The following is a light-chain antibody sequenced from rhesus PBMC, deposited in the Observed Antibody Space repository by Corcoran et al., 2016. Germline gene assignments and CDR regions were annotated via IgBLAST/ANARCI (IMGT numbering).Light chain of an antibody. CDR1: QSLLYSSNNKNY. CDR2: WAF. J-gene: IGKJ2*01. V-gene: IGKV4-1*01. CDR3: QQYYSSPYS. Sequence: DIVMTQSPDSLAVSLGERVTINCKSSQSLLYSSNNKNYLAWYQQKPGKAPKLLLYWAFTRESGVPNRFSGSGSGTDFTLTISGLQAEDVAVYYCQQYYSSPYSFGQGTKVEIK.